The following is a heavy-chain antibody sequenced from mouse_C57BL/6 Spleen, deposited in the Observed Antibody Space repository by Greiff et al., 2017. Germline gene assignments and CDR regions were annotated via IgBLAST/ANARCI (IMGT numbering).Heavy chain of an antibody. D-gene: IGHD4-1*01. Sequence: QVQLQQSGAELVKPGASVKISCKASGYAFSRYWLNWVKQRPGKGLEWIGQIYPGDGDTNYNGKFKGKATLTADKSSSTAYMQLSSLTSEDSAVYFCASGSPTGAMEYWGQGTSVTVSS. CDR2: IYPGDGDT. CDR1: GYAFSRYW. J-gene: IGHJ4*01. CDR3: ASGSPTGAMEY. V-gene: IGHV1-80*01.